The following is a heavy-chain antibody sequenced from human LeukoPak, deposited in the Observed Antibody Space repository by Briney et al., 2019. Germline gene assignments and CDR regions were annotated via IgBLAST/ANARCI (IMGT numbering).Heavy chain of an antibody. CDR2: ISYDGSNK. V-gene: IGHV3-30-3*01. CDR1: EFTFSSYA. CDR3: ARDFRILEWLSVGSPGYYFDC. Sequence: PGGSLRLSCAASEFTFSSYAMHWVRQAPGKGLEWVAVISYDGSNKYYADFVKGRFTISRDNSRNTLNLQMNSLRTEDTAVYYCARDFRILEWLSVGSPGYYFDCWGQGTLVTVSS. D-gene: IGHD3-3*01. J-gene: IGHJ4*02.